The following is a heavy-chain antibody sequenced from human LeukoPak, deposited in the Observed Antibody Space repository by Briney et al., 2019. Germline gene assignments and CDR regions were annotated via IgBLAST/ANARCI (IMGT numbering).Heavy chain of an antibody. CDR3: ASTTYFYDSSGYYFLDY. J-gene: IGHJ4*02. Sequence: PSETLSLTCTVSGGSISSYYWSWIRQPAGKGLDWIGRIYTSGTTNYNPSLKSRVTMSIDTSKNQFSLKLSSVTAADTAVYYCASTTYFYDSSGYYFLDYWGQGTLVTVSS. V-gene: IGHV4-4*07. CDR1: GGSISSYY. D-gene: IGHD3-22*01. CDR2: IYTSGTT.